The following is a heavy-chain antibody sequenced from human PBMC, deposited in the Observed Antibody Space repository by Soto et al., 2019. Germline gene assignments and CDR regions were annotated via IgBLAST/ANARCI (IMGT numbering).Heavy chain of an antibody. CDR2: IIPIFGTE. V-gene: IGHV1-69*01. Sequence: QVQLVQSGAEVKKPGSSVKVSCKVSGGTFSSHSINWVRQAPGQGPEWMGGIIPIFGTENYAQKFQGRVTINADESTSTAYMELSSLTSEDTALYYCSTSVYCSTTRCYYYYGLDVWGQGPTVILSS. CDR1: GGTFSSHS. CDR3: STSVYCSTTRCYYYYGLDV. J-gene: IGHJ6*02. D-gene: IGHD2-2*01.